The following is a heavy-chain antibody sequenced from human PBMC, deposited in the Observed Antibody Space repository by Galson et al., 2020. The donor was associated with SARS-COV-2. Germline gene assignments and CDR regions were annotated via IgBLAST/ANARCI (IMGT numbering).Heavy chain of an antibody. V-gene: IGHV3-13*01. D-gene: IGHD3-3*01. CDR3: ARAGHDFWSGYYMGHYYYYMDV. J-gene: IGHJ6*03. Sequence: GESLKISCAASGFTFSSYDMHWVRQATGKGLEWVSAIGTAGDTYYPGSVKGRFTISRENAKNSLYLQMNSLRAGDTAVYYCARAGHDFWSGYYMGHYYYYMDVWGKGTTVTVSS. CDR2: IGTAGDT. CDR1: GFTFSSYD.